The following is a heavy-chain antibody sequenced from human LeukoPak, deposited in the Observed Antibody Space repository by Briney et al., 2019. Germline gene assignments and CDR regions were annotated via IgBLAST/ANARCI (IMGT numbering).Heavy chain of an antibody. CDR1: GGTFSSYA. CDR3: ASSPGDYNDYYYYYMDV. D-gene: IGHD4-17*01. J-gene: IGHJ6*03. CDR2: IIPIFGTA. Sequence: SVKVSCKASGGTFSSYAISWVRQAPGQGLEWMGGIIPIFGTANYAQKFQGRVTITADKSTSTAYMELSSLRSEDTAVYYCASSPGDYNDYYYYYMDVWGKGTTVTVSS. V-gene: IGHV1-69*06.